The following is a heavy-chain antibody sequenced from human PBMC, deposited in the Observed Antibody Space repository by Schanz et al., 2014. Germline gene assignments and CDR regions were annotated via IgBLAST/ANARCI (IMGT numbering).Heavy chain of an antibody. CDR3: TKGMDSYVSGSDH. J-gene: IGHJ4*02. V-gene: IGHV3-30*02. CDR1: GFTFRTYG. Sequence: QVHLVESGGGVVQPGGSLRLSCAASGFTFRTYGMHWVRQAPGKGMEWVAFIRYDGSKIYYADSVKGRFTISRDNPKNTLYLQMNSLRAEDTALYYCTKGMDSYVSGSDHWGQGTLVTVSS. CDR2: IRYDGSKI. D-gene: IGHD3-10*01.